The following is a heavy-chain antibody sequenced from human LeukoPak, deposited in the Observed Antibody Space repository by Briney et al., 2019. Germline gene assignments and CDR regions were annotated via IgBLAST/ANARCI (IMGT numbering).Heavy chain of an antibody. D-gene: IGHD2-15*01. CDR3: AKDLGYCSGGSCSSWFDP. J-gene: IGHJ5*02. CDR2: ISGSGGST. CDR1: GFTFSSYA. Sequence: GGSLRLSCAASGFTFSSYAMSWVRQAPGKGLEWVSAISGSGGSTYYADSVKGRFTISRDNSKNTLYLQMNSLRAEDTVVYYCAKDLGYCSGGSCSSWFDPWGQGTLVTVSS. V-gene: IGHV3-23*01.